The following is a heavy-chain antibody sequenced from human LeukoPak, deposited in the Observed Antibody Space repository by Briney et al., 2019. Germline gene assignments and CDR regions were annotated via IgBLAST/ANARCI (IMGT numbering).Heavy chain of an antibody. CDR1: AGSISSSSYY. D-gene: IGHD4/OR15-4a*01. CDR3: ARHGGWGLCYYYYYYMDV. Sequence: SETLSLTCAVSAGSISSSSYYWGWIRQPPGKGLEWIGNIYFSGSTYCNPSLKSRVTILVDTSKNQFSLKLSSVTAADTAVYYCARHGGWGLCYYYYYYMDVWGKGTTVTVSS. J-gene: IGHJ6*03. CDR2: IYFSGST. V-gene: IGHV4-39*01.